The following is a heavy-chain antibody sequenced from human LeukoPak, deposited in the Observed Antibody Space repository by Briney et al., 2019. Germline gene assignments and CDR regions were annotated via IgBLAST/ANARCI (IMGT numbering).Heavy chain of an antibody. CDR3: AKLGRRYYDFWSGFTDY. J-gene: IGHJ4*02. V-gene: IGHV3-30*02. D-gene: IGHD3-3*01. CDR1: GFTFSSYG. Sequence: GGSLRLSCAASGFTFSSYGMHWVRQAPGKGLEWVAFIRYDGSNKYYADSVKGRFTISRDNSKNTLYLQMNSLRAEDTAVYYCAKLGRRYYDFWSGFTDYWGQGTLVTVSS. CDR2: IRYDGSNK.